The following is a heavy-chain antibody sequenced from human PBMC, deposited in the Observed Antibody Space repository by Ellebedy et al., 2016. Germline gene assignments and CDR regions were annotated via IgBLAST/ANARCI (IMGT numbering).Heavy chain of an antibody. CDR2: INTDGSDT. CDR1: GFTFSGYW. Sequence: GESLKISXAASGFTFSGYWIHWVRQAPGKGLVWVSRINTDGSDTVYADSVKGRFTISRDNAKNTVYLQMNSLRADDTAVYYCARDYYDRSAYYLHYFDHWGQGTLVTVSS. V-gene: IGHV3-74*01. J-gene: IGHJ4*02. CDR3: ARDYYDRSAYYLHYFDH. D-gene: IGHD3-22*01.